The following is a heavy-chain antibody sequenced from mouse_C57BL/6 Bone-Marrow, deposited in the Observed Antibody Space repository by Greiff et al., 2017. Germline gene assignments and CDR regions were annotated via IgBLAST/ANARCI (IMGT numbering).Heavy chain of an antibody. Sequence: VQLQQSGPGLVKPSQSLSLTCSVTGYSITSGYYWNWIRQFPGNKLEWMGYISYDGSNNYNPSLKNRISITRDTSKNQFFLKLNSVTTEDTATYYWGNGAMDYWGQGTSVTVSS. J-gene: IGHJ4*01. CDR2: ISYDGSN. CDR3: GNGAMDY. V-gene: IGHV3-6*01. CDR1: GYSITSGYY. D-gene: IGHD2-1*01.